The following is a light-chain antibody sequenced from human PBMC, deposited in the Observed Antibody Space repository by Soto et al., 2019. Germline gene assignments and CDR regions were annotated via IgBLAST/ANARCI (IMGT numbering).Light chain of an antibody. J-gene: IGKJ2*01. Sequence: EIVLTQSPATLSLSPGERATLSCRTSQSVSSQLAWYQQKPGQAPRLLIYDASNTATGVPARFSGSGSGTDFTLTISSLETEDIGVYYCHQRSNWPRTFGQGTKLEIK. V-gene: IGKV3-11*01. CDR2: DAS. CDR1: QSVSSQ. CDR3: HQRSNWPRT.